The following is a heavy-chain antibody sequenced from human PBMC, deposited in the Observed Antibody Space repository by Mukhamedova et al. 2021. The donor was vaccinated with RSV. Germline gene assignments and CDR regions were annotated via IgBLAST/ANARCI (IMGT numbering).Heavy chain of an antibody. Sequence: SSYAMHWVRQAPGKGLEWVAVISYDGSNKDYADSVKGRITISRDNSKNTLYLQMNSLRAEDTAVYYCARDTYYYGSGSYNRYNWF. CDR1: SSYA. CDR2: ISYDGSNK. CDR3: ARDTYYYGSGSYNRYNWF. V-gene: IGHV3-30*04. D-gene: IGHD3-10*01. J-gene: IGHJ5*01.